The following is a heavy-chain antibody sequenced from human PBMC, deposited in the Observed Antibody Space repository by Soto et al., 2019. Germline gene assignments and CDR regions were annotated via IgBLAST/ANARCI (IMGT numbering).Heavy chain of an antibody. V-gene: IGHV3-23*01. D-gene: IGHD3-16*01. Sequence: GGSLRLSCAASGFTFSSYAMSWVRQAPGKGLEWVSAISGSGGSTYYADSVKGRFTISRDNSKNTLYLQMNSLRAEDTAVYYCAKGGLYYDYIWGSYILDYWGQGTLVTVSS. CDR2: ISGSGGST. J-gene: IGHJ4*02. CDR1: GFTFSSYA. CDR3: AKGGLYYDYIWGSYILDY.